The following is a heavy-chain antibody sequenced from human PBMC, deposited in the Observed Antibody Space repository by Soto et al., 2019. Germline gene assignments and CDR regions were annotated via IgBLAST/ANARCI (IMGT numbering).Heavy chain of an antibody. D-gene: IGHD2-2*01. J-gene: IGHJ6*02. V-gene: IGHV4-34*01. Sequence: SETLSLTCAVYVGSFSGYYWTWIRQPPGKGLEWIGEINHSGSTNYSPSLKSRVTISVDTSKNQFSLKLSFVTAADTAVFYCARGFCTSTRCTDYGMDVWGQGTTVTSP. CDR1: VGSFSGYY. CDR2: INHSGST. CDR3: ARGFCTSTRCTDYGMDV.